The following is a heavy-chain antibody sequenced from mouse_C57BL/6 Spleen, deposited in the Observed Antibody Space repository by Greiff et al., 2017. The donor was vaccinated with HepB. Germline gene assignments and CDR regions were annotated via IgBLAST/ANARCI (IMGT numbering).Heavy chain of an antibody. D-gene: IGHD1-1*01. Sequence: EVQLQQSGPELVKPGASVKLSCTASGFNIKDDYMHWVKQRPEQGLEWIGWIDPENGDTEYASKFQGKATITADTSSNTAYLQLSSLTSEDTAVYYCTTDTTGAWFAYWGQGTLVTVSA. CDR1: GFNIKDDY. J-gene: IGHJ3*01. CDR3: TTDTTGAWFAY. V-gene: IGHV14-4*01. CDR2: IDPENGDT.